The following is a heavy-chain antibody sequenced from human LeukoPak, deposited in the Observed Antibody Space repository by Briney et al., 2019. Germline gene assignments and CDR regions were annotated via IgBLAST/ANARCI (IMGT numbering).Heavy chain of an antibody. V-gene: IGHV1-2*02. J-gene: IGHJ4*02. CDR1: GYTFTSYD. Sequence: GASVKVSCKASGYTFTSYDINWVRQAPGQGLEWMGWINPNSGGTNYAQKFQGRVTMTRDTSISTAYMELSRLRSDDTAVYYCARVVVAATDYWGQGTLVTVSS. D-gene: IGHD2-15*01. CDR2: INPNSGGT. CDR3: ARVVVAATDY.